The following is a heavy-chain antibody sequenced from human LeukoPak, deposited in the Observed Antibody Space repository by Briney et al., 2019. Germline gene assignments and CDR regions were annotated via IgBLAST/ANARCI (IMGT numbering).Heavy chain of an antibody. V-gene: IGHV3-30*03. Sequence: PGGSLRLSCAASEFTFSSYSMNWVRQAPGKGLEWVAVISYDGSNKYYAGSVKGRFTISRDNSKNTLYLQMNSLRAEDTAVYYCARSGGVKVGATTGKGLGAFDIWGQGTMVTVSS. D-gene: IGHD1-26*01. CDR2: ISYDGSNK. CDR3: ARSGGVKVGATTGKGLGAFDI. CDR1: EFTFSSYS. J-gene: IGHJ3*02.